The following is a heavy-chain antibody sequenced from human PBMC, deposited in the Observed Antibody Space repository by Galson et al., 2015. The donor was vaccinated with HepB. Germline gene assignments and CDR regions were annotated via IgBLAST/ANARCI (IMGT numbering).Heavy chain of an antibody. D-gene: IGHD2-2*01. J-gene: IGHJ5*02. Sequence: SLRLSCAASGFTFSNYGMHWVRQAPGQGLEWVAVIWYDGSNKFYADSVKGRFTISRDNAKNTLYLQMNSLRGEDTAVYYCAGFIVPAAMYLDPWGQGTLVTVSS. CDR1: GFTFSNYG. CDR2: IWYDGSNK. V-gene: IGHV3-33*01. CDR3: AGFIVPAAMYLDP.